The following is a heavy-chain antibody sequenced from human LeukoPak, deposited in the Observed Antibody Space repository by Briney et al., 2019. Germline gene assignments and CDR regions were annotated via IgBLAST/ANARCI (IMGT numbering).Heavy chain of an antibody. CDR2: ISWHDGK. Sequence: SGPTLVNHTQTLTLTCTFSEFSLSTSGLGVGWIGQPPGKDLEWLALISWHDGKRYSPSLKSRLTITKDTTKNQVVLTMTNVDPVDTATYYCAQRRGSGSYFDYWGQGTLVTVSS. V-gene: IGHV2-5*01. J-gene: IGHJ4*02. CDR3: AQRRGSGSYFDY. D-gene: IGHD3-10*01. CDR1: EFSLSTSGLG.